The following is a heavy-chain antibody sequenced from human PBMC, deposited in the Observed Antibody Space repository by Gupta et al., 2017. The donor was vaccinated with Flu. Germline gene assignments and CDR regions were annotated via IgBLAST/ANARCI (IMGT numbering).Heavy chain of an antibody. CDR3: ARGGPNITHADY. V-gene: IGHV3-11*01. Sequence: GKGLEWISYINSGGSNKYYADSVKGRLTISRNNAKNSLFLQMSSLRAEDTPFYYCARGGPNITHADYWGQGTLAPVSS. D-gene: IGHD1-20*01. J-gene: IGHJ4*02. CDR2: INSGGSNK.